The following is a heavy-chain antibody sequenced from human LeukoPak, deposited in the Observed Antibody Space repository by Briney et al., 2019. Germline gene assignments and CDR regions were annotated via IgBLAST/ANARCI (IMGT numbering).Heavy chain of an antibody. CDR3: ARDGGFGDTYYWYFDL. D-gene: IGHD3-3*01. CDR2: IKQDGSEK. Sequence: GGSLRLSCAASGFTFCFNWVRWLRQARGEGGVGVAHIKQDGSEKYYVGSVKGRFTISRDNAENSLFLQMNSRRAEDTAVYYCARDGGFGDTYYWYFDLWGRGTLVTVSS. V-gene: IGHV3-7*01. CDR1: GFTFCFNW. J-gene: IGHJ2*01.